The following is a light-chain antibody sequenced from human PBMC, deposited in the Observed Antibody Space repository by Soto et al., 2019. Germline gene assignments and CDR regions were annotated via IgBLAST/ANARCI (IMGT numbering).Light chain of an antibody. Sequence: EMLMAQSPASLSVSQRERATLACRASQSVSSNLAWYQQKPGQAPRLLIYGASTRATDIPARFSGNGSGTEFTLTISSLQSEDFAVYYCQQYNNRPPRLTFGGGTKVDI. V-gene: IGKV3-15*01. CDR3: QQYNNRPPRLT. CDR1: QSVSSN. CDR2: GAS. J-gene: IGKJ4*01.